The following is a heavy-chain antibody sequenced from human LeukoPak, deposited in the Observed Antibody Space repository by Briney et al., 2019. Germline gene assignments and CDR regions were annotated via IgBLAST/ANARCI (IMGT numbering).Heavy chain of an antibody. CDR2: FDPEDGET. Sequence: ASVKVSCKVSGYTLTELSMHWVRQAPGKGLEWMGGFDPEDGETIYAQKFQGRVTMTEDTSTDTAYMELSSLRSEDTAVYYCAADSSGYYYLGYWGQETLVTVSS. D-gene: IGHD3-22*01. CDR1: GYTLTELS. V-gene: IGHV1-24*01. CDR3: AADSSGYYYLGY. J-gene: IGHJ4*02.